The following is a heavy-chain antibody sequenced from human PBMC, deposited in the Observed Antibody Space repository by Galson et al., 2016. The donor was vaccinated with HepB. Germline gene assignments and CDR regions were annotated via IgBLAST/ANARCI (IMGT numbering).Heavy chain of an antibody. CDR1: GFTFSDYN. CDR2: ITSSSSHR. V-gene: IGHV3-21*01. D-gene: IGHD3-3*01. J-gene: IGHJ4*02. CDR3: TRSPPDFWSGYFAD. Sequence: SLRLSCAASGFTFSDYNMKWVRQAPGKGLEWVSSITSSSSHRNYADSVKGRFTISRDNAKNSLYLQMNSLRAEDTAVYYYTRSPPDFWSGYFADWGQGTLVTVSS.